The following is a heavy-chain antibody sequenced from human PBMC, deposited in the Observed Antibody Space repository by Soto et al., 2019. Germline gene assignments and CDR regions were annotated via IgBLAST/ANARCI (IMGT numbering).Heavy chain of an antibody. CDR3: ARGWAVAGPGGFDY. D-gene: IGHD6-19*01. CDR2: IIPIFGTA. V-gene: IGHV1-69*13. Sequence: SVKVSWKACGGTFSSYAISWVRQAPGQGLEWMGGIIPIFGTANYAQKFQGRVTIIADESTSTAYMELSSLRSEDTAVYYCARGWAVAGPGGFDYWGQGTLVTVSS. CDR1: GGTFSSYA. J-gene: IGHJ4*02.